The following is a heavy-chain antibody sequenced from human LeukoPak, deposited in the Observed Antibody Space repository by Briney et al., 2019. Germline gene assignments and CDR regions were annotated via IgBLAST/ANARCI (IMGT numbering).Heavy chain of an antibody. D-gene: IGHD3-9*01. Sequence: GGSLRLSCAASGFTFSTYTIHWVRQVPGKGLMWVSRINNDGRDTTYADSVKGRFTISRDNAKNSLYLQMNSLRAEDTALYYCAAYYDILTGSSDAFDIWGQGTMVTVSS. V-gene: IGHV3-74*01. CDR1: GFTFSTYT. CDR3: AAYYDILTGSSDAFDI. CDR2: INNDGRDT. J-gene: IGHJ3*02.